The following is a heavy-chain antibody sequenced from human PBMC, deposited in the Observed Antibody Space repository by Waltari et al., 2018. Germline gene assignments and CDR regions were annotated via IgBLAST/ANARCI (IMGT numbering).Heavy chain of an antibody. Sequence: EVQLVESGGGLVKPGGSLRLSCAASGFTFSSYSMNWVRQAPGKGLEWVSSISSSSSYIYYADSVKRRFTISRDNAKNSLYLQMNSLRAEDTAVYYCARVKIAAAGTSGKNWYFDLWGRGTLVTVSS. V-gene: IGHV3-21*01. CDR1: GFTFSSYS. D-gene: IGHD6-13*01. CDR2: ISSSSSYI. CDR3: ARVKIAAAGTSGKNWYFDL. J-gene: IGHJ2*01.